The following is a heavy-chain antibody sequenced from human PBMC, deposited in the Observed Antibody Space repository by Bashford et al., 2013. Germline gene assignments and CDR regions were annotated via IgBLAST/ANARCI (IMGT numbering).Heavy chain of an antibody. D-gene: IGHD2-21*02. Sequence: VASVKVSCEASGYTLSGYLHWLRQAPGQGLEWMGWIYPKTGDTKSVQNFQGRITMTRDTSINTAYMELSSLRSDDTAVYYCATNYCSGNCYLMDVWGQGTTVTVSS. CDR2: IYPKTGDT. V-gene: IGHV1-2*02. J-gene: IGHJ6*02. CDR3: ATNYCSGNCYLMDV. CDR1: GYTLSGY.